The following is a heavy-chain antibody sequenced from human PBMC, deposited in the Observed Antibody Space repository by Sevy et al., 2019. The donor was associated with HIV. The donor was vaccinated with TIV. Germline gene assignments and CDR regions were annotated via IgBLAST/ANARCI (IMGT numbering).Heavy chain of an antibody. J-gene: IGHJ4*02. V-gene: IGHV3-23*01. CDR3: AKEWTLLSDWYGEFDY. Sequence: GGSLRLSCAASGFTFTNYGMHWVRQAPGKGLEWVSGISNSGANTYYADSVRGLFTVSRDNSKNTVYLQLNSLRAEDTAIYYCAKEWTLLSDWYGEFDYWGQGTLVTVSS. CDR2: ISNSGANT. D-gene: IGHD6-19*01. CDR1: GFTFTNYG.